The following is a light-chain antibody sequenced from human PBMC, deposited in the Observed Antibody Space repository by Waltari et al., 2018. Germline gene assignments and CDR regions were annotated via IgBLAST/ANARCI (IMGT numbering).Light chain of an antibody. CDR3: QQYNEWPPYT. Sequence: EIVMTQSPATLSVSPGERAPPPCRASQSVSSDLAWYQQKPGQAPRLLIYGASTRATGIPDRFSGSGSVTEFTLTISSLQSEDSAIYYCQQYNEWPPYTFGQGTKLEI. CDR2: GAS. J-gene: IGKJ2*01. CDR1: QSVSSD. V-gene: IGKV3-15*01.